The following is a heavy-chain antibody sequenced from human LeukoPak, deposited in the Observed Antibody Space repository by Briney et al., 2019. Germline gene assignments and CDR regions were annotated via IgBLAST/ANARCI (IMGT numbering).Heavy chain of an antibody. V-gene: IGHV3-21*01. CDR2: ISSSSSCI. D-gene: IGHD3-3*01. J-gene: IGHJ5*02. CDR3: ARDASPPSGYDFWSGHYSHWFDP. Sequence: GGSLRLSCAASGFTFSSYSMNWVRQAPGKGLEWVSSISSSSSCIYYADSVKGRFPISRDNPKNSLYLQMNSLRAEDTAVYYCARDASPPSGYDFWSGHYSHWFDPWGQGTLVTVSS. CDR1: GFTFSSYS.